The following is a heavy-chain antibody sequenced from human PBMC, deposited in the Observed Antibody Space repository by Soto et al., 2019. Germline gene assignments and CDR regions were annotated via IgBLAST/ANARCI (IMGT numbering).Heavy chain of an antibody. CDR2: ITWGGGNI. CDR3: AQDIEVVPAARPGYFDY. CDR1: GFTFGDYT. D-gene: IGHD2-2*01. J-gene: IGHJ4*02. V-gene: IGHV3-43*01. Sequence: GGSLRLSCTASGFTFGDYTMHWVRQAPGKGLEWVSPITWGGGNIEYADSVRGRFTISRDNTKNTLYLQMNSLRAEDTAVYYCAQDIEVVPAARPGYFDYWGQGTLVTVSS.